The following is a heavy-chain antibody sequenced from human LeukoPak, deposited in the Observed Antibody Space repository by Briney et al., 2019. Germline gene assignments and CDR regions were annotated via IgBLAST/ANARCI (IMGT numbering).Heavy chain of an antibody. J-gene: IGHJ5*02. D-gene: IGHD3-16*02. Sequence: ASVKVSCKASGYTFTSYGISWVRQAPGQGLEWVGWISAYNGNTNYAQKLQGRVTMTTDTSTSTAYMELRSLRSDDTAVYYCARVSLSDYVWGSYRPWGQGTLVTVSS. CDR1: GYTFTSYG. CDR3: ARVSLSDYVWGSYRP. CDR2: ISAYNGNT. V-gene: IGHV1-18*01.